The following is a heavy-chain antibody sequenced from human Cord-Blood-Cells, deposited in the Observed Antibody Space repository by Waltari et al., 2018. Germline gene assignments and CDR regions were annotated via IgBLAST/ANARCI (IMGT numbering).Heavy chain of an antibody. CDR3: ARGVTARDAFDI. D-gene: IGHD2-21*02. J-gene: IGHJ3*02. CDR2: INPNSGGT. CDR1: GYTLTGHY. V-gene: IGHV1-2*02. Sequence: QVQLVQSAAEVKKTGASVKVSFKASGYTLTGHYMPWVRQAPGQGLEWMGWINPNSGGTNYAQKFQGRVTMTRDTSISTAYMELSRLRSDDTAVYYCARGVTARDAFDIWGQGTMVTVSS.